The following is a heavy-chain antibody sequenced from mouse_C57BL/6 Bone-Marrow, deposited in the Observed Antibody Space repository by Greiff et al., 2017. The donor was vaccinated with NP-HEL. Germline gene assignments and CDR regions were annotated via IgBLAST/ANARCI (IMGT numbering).Heavy chain of an antibody. CDR2: IYPRDGST. Sequence: QVQPKESGPELVKPGASVKLSCKASGYTFTSYDINWVKQRPGQGLEWIGWIYPRDGSTKYNEKFKGKATLTVDTSSSTAYMELHSLTSEDSAVYFCARAPRTTLFAYWGQGTLVTVSA. D-gene: IGHD2-10*02. CDR1: GYTFTSYD. J-gene: IGHJ3*01. CDR3: ARAPRTTLFAY. V-gene: IGHV1-85*01.